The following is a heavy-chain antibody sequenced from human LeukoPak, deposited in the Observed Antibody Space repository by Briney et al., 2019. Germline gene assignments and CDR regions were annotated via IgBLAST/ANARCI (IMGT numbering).Heavy chain of an antibody. CDR3: AKDEDYDSSGPVY. Sequence: PGGSLRLSCAASGFTFSSYGMHWVRQAPGKGLEWVAVISYDGSNKYYADSVKGRFTISRDNSKNTLYLQMNSLRAEDTAVYYCAKDEDYDSSGPVYWGQGTLVTVSS. CDR2: ISYDGSNK. J-gene: IGHJ4*02. D-gene: IGHD3-22*01. V-gene: IGHV3-30*18. CDR1: GFTFSSYG.